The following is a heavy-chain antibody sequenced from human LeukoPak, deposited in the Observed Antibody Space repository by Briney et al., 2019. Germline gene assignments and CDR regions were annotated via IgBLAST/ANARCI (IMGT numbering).Heavy chain of an antibody. CDR1: GFTFSSYL. CDR3: ARDLGIAAAGPSGGSDY. V-gene: IGHV3-7*01. Sequence: GGSLRLSCAASGFTFSSYLMSWVRQAPGKGLEWVANIKQDGSEKYYVDSVKGRFTISRDNAKNSLYLQMNSLRAEDTAVYYCARDLGIAAAGPSGGSDYWGQGTLVTVSS. CDR2: IKQDGSEK. J-gene: IGHJ4*02. D-gene: IGHD6-13*01.